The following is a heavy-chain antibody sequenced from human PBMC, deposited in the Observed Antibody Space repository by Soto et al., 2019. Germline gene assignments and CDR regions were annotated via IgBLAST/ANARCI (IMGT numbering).Heavy chain of an antibody. CDR3: ARGAGVVVPAALPNYYYYGMDV. CDR2: IIPIFGTA. V-gene: IGHV1-69*13. CDR1: GGTFSNYA. J-gene: IGHJ6*02. Sequence: ASVKVSCKASGGTFSNYAISWVRQAPGQGLEWMGGIIPIFGTANYAQKFQGRVTITADESTSTAYMELSSLRSEDTAVYYCARGAGVVVPAALPNYYYYGMDVWGQGTTVTVSS. D-gene: IGHD2-2*01.